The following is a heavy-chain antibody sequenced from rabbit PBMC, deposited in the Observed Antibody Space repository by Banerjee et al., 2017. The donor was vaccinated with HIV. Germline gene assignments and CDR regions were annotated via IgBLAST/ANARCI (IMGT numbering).Heavy chain of an antibody. CDR1: GIDFSSYYY. J-gene: IGHJ4*01. Sequence: QQQLEESGGGLVKPGGTLTLTCKASGIDFSSYYYMCWVRQAPGKGLEWIACIDGGSSGSTYYASWAKGRFTISKTSSTTVTLQMTSLTAADTATYFCASSDDTIAYDLWGPGTLVTVS. V-gene: IGHV1S45*01. CDR3: ASSDDTIAYDL. D-gene: IGHD6-1*01. CDR2: IDGGSSGST.